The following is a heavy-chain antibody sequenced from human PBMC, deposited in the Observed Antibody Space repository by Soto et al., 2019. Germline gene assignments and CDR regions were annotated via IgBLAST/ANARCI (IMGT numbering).Heavy chain of an antibody. CDR1: GFTVSTYG. CDR2: ISRDGGTK. J-gene: IGHJ4*02. CDR3: TGEVASGY. D-gene: IGHD2-8*02. Sequence: QVQLVESGGGVVQPGRSLRLSCAVSGFTVSTYGMHWVRQAPGKGLEWVAVISRDGGTKYYADSVKGRVTISRDNSRNTLILEMNSLRGDDMAVYYCTGEVASGYWGQGTLVTVSA. V-gene: IGHV3-30*03.